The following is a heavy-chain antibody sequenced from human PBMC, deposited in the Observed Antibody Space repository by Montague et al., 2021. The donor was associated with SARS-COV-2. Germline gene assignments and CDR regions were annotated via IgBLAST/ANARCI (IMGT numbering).Heavy chain of an antibody. Sequence: SETLSLTCAVYGGSFSGYYWGWIRQFPGKGLEWIGEIVHTGTTKYNPSLESRVTMSIDTSKKQFSLNLTSMTAADTAVYYCARTFDVFKHDNWGQGTLVAVSS. V-gene: IGHV4-34*12. D-gene: IGHD3-10*02. CDR1: GGSFSGYY. CDR3: ARTFDVFKHDN. CDR2: IVHTGTT. J-gene: IGHJ4*02.